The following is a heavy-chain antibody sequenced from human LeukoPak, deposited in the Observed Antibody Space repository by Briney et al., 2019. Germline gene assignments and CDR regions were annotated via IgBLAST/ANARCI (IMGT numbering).Heavy chain of an antibody. J-gene: IGHJ3*02. D-gene: IGHD3-22*01. Sequence: SETLSLTCAVCGGSFSGYYCSWIRQPPGKGLESIGEINHSGSTNYNPSLKSRVTISVDTSKNQFSLKLSSVTAADTAVYYCARGNYYDGSGYYYRAFDIWGQGTMVTVSS. CDR1: GGSFSGYY. CDR3: ARGNYYDGSGYYYRAFDI. V-gene: IGHV4-34*01. CDR2: INHSGST.